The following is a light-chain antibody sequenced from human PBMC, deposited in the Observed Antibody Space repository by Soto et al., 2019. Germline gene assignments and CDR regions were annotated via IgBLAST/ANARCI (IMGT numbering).Light chain of an antibody. CDR2: EVS. V-gene: IGLV2-8*01. CDR1: SSDIGAYNH. Sequence: QSALTQPPSASGSPGQSVTISCTGTSSDIGAYNHVSWYQQHPGKAPRFIIYEVSQRPSGVPDRFSGSKSGNTASLTVSGLQADDEADYYCSSYAGSNGPVILGGGTQRTVL. CDR3: SSYAGSNGPVI. J-gene: IGLJ2*01.